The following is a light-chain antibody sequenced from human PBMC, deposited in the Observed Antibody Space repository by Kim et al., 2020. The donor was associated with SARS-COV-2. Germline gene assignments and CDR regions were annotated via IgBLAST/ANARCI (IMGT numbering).Light chain of an antibody. Sequence: DIQMTQSPSFVSASVGDRVSITCRASQDISSRLAWYQQTPGRAPKLLIYGSSILEIGVPSRFSGGGSGTDFTLTISSLQPEDFATYYCQQASSFPPLTFGGGTKVEI. CDR1: QDISSR. CDR2: GSS. V-gene: IGKV1-12*01. J-gene: IGKJ4*01. CDR3: QQASSFPPLT.